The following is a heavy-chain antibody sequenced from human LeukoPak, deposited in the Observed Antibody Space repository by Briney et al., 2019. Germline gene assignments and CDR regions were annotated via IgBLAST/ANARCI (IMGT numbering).Heavy chain of an antibody. CDR2: ISNDGSKK. D-gene: IGHD5-18*01. Sequence: PGGSLRLSCAASGFTFSSYGMHWFRQAPGKGLEWVAVISNDGSKKYSADSVKGRFTISRDNSKNTLYLQMNSLRAEDTAVYYCAKDRYSYAFEYFDSWGQGTLVTVSS. V-gene: IGHV3-30*18. CDR1: GFTFSSYG. CDR3: AKDRYSYAFEYFDS. J-gene: IGHJ4*02.